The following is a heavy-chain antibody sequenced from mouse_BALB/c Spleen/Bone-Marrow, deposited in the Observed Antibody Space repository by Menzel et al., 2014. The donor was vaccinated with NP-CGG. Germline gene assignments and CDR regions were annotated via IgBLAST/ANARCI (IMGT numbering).Heavy chain of an antibody. V-gene: IGHV5-17*02. CDR1: GFTFSYFG. J-gene: IGHJ2*01. CDR2: ISSGSSIT. Sequence: EVQGVESGGGLVQPGGSRKLSCAASGFTFSYFGMHWVRQAPEKGLEWVAYISSGSSITYYADTVKDRFTISRDNPKNTLFLQMTSLRSEETAMYYCARERTGFDYWGQGTTLTVSS. D-gene: IGHD4-1*01. CDR3: ARERTGFDY.